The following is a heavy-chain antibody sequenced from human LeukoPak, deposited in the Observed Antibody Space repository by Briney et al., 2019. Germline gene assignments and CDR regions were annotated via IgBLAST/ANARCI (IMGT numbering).Heavy chain of an antibody. CDR2: LYYSGST. D-gene: IGHD2-2*01. J-gene: IGHJ5*02. V-gene: IGHV4-31*03. CDR1: GGSISSGGYY. Sequence: SETLSLTCTVSGGSISSGGYYWSWIRQHPGKGLEWIGYLYYSGSTYYNPSLKSRVTISVNTSKNQFSLKLSSVTAADTAVYYCARDNNQLLFRWFDPWGQGTLVTVSS. CDR3: ARDNNQLLFRWFDP.